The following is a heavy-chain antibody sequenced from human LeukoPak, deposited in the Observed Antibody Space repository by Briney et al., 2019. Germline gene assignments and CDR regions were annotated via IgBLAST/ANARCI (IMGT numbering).Heavy chain of an antibody. CDR3: AREGSSSYHHYNNPWFDP. CDR2: INPNSGGT. V-gene: IGHV1-2*02. D-gene: IGHD2-15*01. CDR1: GYTFTGYY. J-gene: IGHJ5*02. Sequence: ASVKVSCKASGYTFTGYYMHWVRQAPGQGLEWMGWINPNSGGTNYAQKFQGRVTMTRDTSISTAYMELSRLRSDDTAVYYCAREGSSSYHHYNNPWFDPWGQGTLVTASS.